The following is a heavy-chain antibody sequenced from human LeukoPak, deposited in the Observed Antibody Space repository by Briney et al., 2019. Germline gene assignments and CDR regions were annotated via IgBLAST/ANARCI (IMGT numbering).Heavy chain of an antibody. Sequence: GGSLRLSCAASGFTFSSYWMSWVRQAPGKGLEWVANIKQDGSEKYYVDSVKGRFTISRDNPKNSLYLQMNSLRAEDTAVYYCAMTYYYYYYMDVWGKGTTVTVSS. CDR3: AMTYYYYYYMDV. V-gene: IGHV3-7*01. CDR1: GFTFSSYW. J-gene: IGHJ6*03. CDR2: IKQDGSEK.